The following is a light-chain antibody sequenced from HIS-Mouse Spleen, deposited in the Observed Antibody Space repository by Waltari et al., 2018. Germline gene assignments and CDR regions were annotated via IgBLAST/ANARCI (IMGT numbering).Light chain of an antibody. CDR2: EDS. CDR1: ALPKQY. Sequence: SYELTQPPSVSVSPGQTARITCSGEALPKQYAYWYQQKSGQAPVLVIYEDSKRPSGIPERFSGSSSGTMATLTISGAQVEDEADYYCYSTDSSGNHRVFGRGTKLTVL. J-gene: IGLJ2*01. V-gene: IGLV3-10*01. CDR3: YSTDSSGNHRV.